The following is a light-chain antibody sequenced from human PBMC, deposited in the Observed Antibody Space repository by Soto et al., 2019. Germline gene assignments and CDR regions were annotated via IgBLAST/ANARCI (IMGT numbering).Light chain of an antibody. V-gene: IGKV3-20*01. Sequence: EIGWTQSPGTLALSPGGGATLACRASQTINSRDLAWYQQRPGQAPRLLLYGASSRATGIPDRFTGSGSGTDFPLPISRLAPEDFAVYYCQPSDTFGQGTKVDIK. CDR3: QPSDT. CDR2: GAS. CDR1: QTINSRD. J-gene: IGKJ2*01.